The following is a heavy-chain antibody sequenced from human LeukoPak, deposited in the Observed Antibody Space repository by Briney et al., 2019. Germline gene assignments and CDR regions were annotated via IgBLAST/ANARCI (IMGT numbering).Heavy chain of an antibody. D-gene: IGHD4-11*01. J-gene: IGHJ4*02. Sequence: GGSLRLSCAASGFTVSSNYMSRIRQAPGKGLEWVSYISSSGSTIYYADSVKGRFTISRDNAKNSLYLQMNSLRAEDTAVYYCASSVTTVLDYWGQGTLVTVSS. CDR2: ISSSGSTI. CDR1: GFTVSSNY. CDR3: ASSVTTVLDY. V-gene: IGHV3-11*04.